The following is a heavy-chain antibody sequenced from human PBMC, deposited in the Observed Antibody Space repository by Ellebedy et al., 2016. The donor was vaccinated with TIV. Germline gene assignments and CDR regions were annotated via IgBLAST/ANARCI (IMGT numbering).Heavy chain of an antibody. CDR3: ARDQWLGRAYYFDY. CDR2: IKQDESEK. V-gene: IGHV3-7*01. CDR1: GFIFSNYW. Sequence: GGSLRLSCAASGFIFSNYWMTWVRQAPGKGLEWVANIKQDESEKYYVDSVKGRFPISRDNAKNSLYLQMNSLRAEDTAVYYCARDQWLGRAYYFDYWGQGTLVTVSS. J-gene: IGHJ4*02. D-gene: IGHD6-19*01.